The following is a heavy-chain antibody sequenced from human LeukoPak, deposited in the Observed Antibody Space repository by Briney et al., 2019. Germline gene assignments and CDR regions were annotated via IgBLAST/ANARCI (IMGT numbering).Heavy chain of an antibody. V-gene: IGHV3-53*04. D-gene: IGHD3-10*01. CDR2: IYAGAQT. CDR1: GFNVSRNY. J-gene: IGHJ4*02. Sequence: GGSLRLSCAASGFNVSRNYMSWVRQAPGKGLEWVSVIYAGAQTYYADSVRGRFTISRHISKNTLYLQMNGLRAEDTAVYYCARGRVRGDFDYWGQGTLVTVSS. CDR3: ARGRVRGDFDY.